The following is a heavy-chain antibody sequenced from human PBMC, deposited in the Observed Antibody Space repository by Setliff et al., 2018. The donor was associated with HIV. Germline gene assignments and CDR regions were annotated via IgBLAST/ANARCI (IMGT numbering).Heavy chain of an antibody. V-gene: IGHV4-61*02. Sequence: PSETLSLTCTVSGGSISSGSYYWSWIRQPAGKGLEWIGRIYTSGSTNYNPSLKSRVTISVDTSKKQFSLKVNSVTAADTAVYYCARAPFYSGYGSHDSSGYYLDAFDIWGPGTMVTVSS. J-gene: IGHJ3*02. CDR3: ARAPFYSGYGSHDSSGYYLDAFDI. D-gene: IGHD3-22*01. CDR2: IYTSGST. CDR1: GGSISSGSYY.